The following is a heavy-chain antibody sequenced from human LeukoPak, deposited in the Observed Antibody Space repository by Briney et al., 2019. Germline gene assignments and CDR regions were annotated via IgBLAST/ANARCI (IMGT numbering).Heavy chain of an antibody. CDR2: ISYDGSNK. Sequence: GGSLRLSCAASEFTFSSYGMHWVRQAPGKGPEWVAVISYDGSNKYYADSVKGRFTISRDNSKNTLYLQMNSLRAEDTAVYYCAKDLPYYYGSGSSFDYWGQGTLVTVSS. J-gene: IGHJ4*02. CDR3: AKDLPYYYGSGSSFDY. CDR1: EFTFSSYG. V-gene: IGHV3-30*18. D-gene: IGHD3-10*01.